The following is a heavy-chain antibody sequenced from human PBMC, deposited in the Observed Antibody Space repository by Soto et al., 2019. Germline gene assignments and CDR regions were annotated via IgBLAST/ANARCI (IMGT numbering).Heavy chain of an antibody. J-gene: IGHJ6*02. CDR3: ASLLWNHYYYYGMDV. CDR2: INPNSGGT. CDR1: GYTFTGYY. D-gene: IGHD1-1*01. Sequence: ASVKVSCKASGYTFTGYYMHWVRQAPGQGLEWMGWINPNSGGTNYAQKFQGWVTMTRDTSISTAYMELSRLRSDDKAVYYCASLLWNHYYYYGMDVCGQRSTVPVS. V-gene: IGHV1-2*04.